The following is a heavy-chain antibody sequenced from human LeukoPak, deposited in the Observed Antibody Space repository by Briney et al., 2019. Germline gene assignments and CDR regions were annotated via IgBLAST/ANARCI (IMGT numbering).Heavy chain of an antibody. CDR2: IWSDGSNK. J-gene: IGHJ4*02. V-gene: IGHV3-30*02. CDR3: AKAGSTAWTAVDF. CDR1: GFIFSNDA. Sequence: GGSLRLSCAASGFIFSNDAMHWVRQAPGKGLEWVAFIWSDGSNKYYADSVKGRFTISRDNSEDTLYLQMNSLRVEDTAVYYCAKAGSTAWTAVDFWGQGTLVTVSS. D-gene: IGHD2-2*01.